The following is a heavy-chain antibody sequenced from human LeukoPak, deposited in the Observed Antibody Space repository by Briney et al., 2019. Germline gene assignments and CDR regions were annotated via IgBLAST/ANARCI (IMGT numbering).Heavy chain of an antibody. CDR2: LSGSGSAT. Sequence: GGSLRLSCEASEFIFSRFAMSWIRQPPGTGLEWVSTLSGSGSATYYADSVKGRFTTSRDNAKNSLYLQMNSLRAEDTALYYCARLQQLFYYYYYMDVWGKGTTVTVSS. CDR3: ARLQQLFYYYYYMDV. D-gene: IGHD6-13*01. J-gene: IGHJ6*03. V-gene: IGHV3-23*01. CDR1: EFIFSRFA.